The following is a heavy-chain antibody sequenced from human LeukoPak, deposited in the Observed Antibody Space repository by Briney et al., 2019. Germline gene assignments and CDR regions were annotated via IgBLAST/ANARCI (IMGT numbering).Heavy chain of an antibody. V-gene: IGHV3-9*01. CDR1: GFTFDDYA. CDR2: ISWNSGTK. CDR3: AVLHYYAMDV. J-gene: IGHJ6*02. D-gene: IGHD2-8*01. Sequence: GRSLRLSCAASGFTFDDYAMHWVRQAPGKGLEWVSGISWNSGTKGYADSVKGRFTISRDNAKNSLYLQMNSLRGEDAALYYCAVLHYYAMDVWGQGTTVTVSS.